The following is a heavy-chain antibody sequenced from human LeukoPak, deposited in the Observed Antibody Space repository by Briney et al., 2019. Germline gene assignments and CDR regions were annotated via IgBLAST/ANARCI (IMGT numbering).Heavy chain of an antibody. CDR1: GGSISSGSYY. V-gene: IGHV4-61*02. CDR2: IYTSGST. Sequence: PSETLSLTCTVSGGSISSGSYYWSWIRQPAGKGLEWIGRIYTSGSTNYNPSLKSRVTISVDTSKNQFSLKLSSVTAADTAVHYCARDASYYYYYMDVWGKGTTVTVSS. CDR3: ARDASYYYYYMDV. J-gene: IGHJ6*03.